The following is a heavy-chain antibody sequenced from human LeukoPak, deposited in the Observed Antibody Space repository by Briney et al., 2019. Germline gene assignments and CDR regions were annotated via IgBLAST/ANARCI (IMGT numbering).Heavy chain of an antibody. CDR2: IKQDGSEK. Sequence: PGGSLRLSCAASGFTFSSYWMSWVRQAPGKGLEWVANIKQDGSEKYYVDSVKGRFTISRDNAKNSLYLQMNSLRAEDTAVYYCARDCSSTSCYTYYFDYWGQGTLVTVSS. CDR1: GFTFSSYW. D-gene: IGHD2-2*02. J-gene: IGHJ4*02. CDR3: ARDCSSTSCYTYYFDY. V-gene: IGHV3-7*01.